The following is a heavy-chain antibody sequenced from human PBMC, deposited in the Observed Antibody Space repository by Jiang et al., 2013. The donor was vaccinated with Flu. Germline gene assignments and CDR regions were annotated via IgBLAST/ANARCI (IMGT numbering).Heavy chain of an antibody. V-gene: IGHV7-4-1*02. D-gene: IGHD6-13*01. Sequence: SGSELKEPGASVKISCKTSGYTFTRYALNWVRQAPGQGPEWMACVKTNTGDTTFAQGFTGRFVFSLNTSVNTAYLQINNLKAEDAAVYYCARGSSWSRLYFDYWARGTL. CDR3: ARGSSWSRLYFDY. CDR2: VKTNTGDT. J-gene: IGHJ4*02. CDR1: GYTFTRYA.